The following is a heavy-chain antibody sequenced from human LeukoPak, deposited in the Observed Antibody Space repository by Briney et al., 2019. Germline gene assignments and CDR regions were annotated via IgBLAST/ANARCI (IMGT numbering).Heavy chain of an antibody. V-gene: IGHV1-2*02. Sequence: ASVKVSCKASGYTFTGYYMHWVRQAPGQGLEWMAWINPNSGGTNYAQKFQGRVTMTRDTSISTAYMELSRLRSDDTAVYYCARDPGGAGDYYYYMDVWGKGTTVTVSS. CDR3: ARDPGGAGDYYYYMDV. CDR1: GYTFTGYY. D-gene: IGHD6-19*01. J-gene: IGHJ6*03. CDR2: INPNSGGT.